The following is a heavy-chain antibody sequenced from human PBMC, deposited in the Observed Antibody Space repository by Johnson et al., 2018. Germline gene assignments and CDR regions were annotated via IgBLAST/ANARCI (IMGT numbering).Heavy chain of an antibody. V-gene: IGHV3-48*01. J-gene: IGHJ6*03. CDR2: ISSSSSTI. CDR3: ARVRESIVGAPGYYYYMDV. Sequence: VQLVESGGGLVQXGGSLRLSCAASGFTFSSYSMNWVRQAPGKGLEWVSYISSSSSTIYYADSVKGRFTISRDNAKNSLYLQMNSLRAEDTAVYYCARVRESIVGAPGYYYYMDVWGQGTTVTVSS. D-gene: IGHD1-26*01. CDR1: GFTFSSYS.